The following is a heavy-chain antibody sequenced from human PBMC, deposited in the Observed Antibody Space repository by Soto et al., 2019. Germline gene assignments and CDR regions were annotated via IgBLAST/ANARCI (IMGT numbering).Heavy chain of an antibody. CDR1: GFSLSSIGVA. V-gene: IGHV2-5*01. Sequence: SGPTLVNPTQTLTLTCTFSGFSLSSIGVAVGWIRQPPGKALEWLAPLYWNDDRRYSPSLKSRLTITKDTSKNQVVLTMTNMDPADTATYYCAHSASVPCCYYFDSWGQGTLVTVSS. CDR3: AHSASVPCCYYFDS. CDR2: LYWNDDR. J-gene: IGHJ4*02. D-gene: IGHD1-26*01.